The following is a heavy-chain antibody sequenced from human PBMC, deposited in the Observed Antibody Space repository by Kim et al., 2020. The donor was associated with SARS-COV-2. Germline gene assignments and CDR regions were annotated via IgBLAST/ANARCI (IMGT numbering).Heavy chain of an antibody. CDR1: GYTFTNFG. CDR2: VSGQTGNT. V-gene: IGHV1-18*04. J-gene: IGHJ5*02. CDR3: ARDGRALPAALGS. D-gene: IGHD2-2*01. Sequence: ASVKVSCKASGYTFTNFGISWVRQAPGQGLEWMGWVSGQTGNTNYAPKMQDRVTMTTDSSTNTAFMELRSLRSDDTAVYYCARDGRALPAALGSWGQGTQVTVSS.